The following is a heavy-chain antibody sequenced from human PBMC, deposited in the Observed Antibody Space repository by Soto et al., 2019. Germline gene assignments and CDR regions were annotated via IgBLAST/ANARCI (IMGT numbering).Heavy chain of an antibody. CDR1: GFTFNTAW. J-gene: IGHJ3*02. CDR3: ARDPTRYSSSWYSAFDI. V-gene: IGHV3-23*01. Sequence: GGSLRLSCAASGFTFNTAWMNWVRQTPGKGLEWVSAISGSGGSTYYADSVKGRFTISRDNSKNTLYLQMNSLRAEDTAVYYCARDPTRYSSSWYSAFDIWGQGTMVTVSS. CDR2: ISGSGGST. D-gene: IGHD6-13*01.